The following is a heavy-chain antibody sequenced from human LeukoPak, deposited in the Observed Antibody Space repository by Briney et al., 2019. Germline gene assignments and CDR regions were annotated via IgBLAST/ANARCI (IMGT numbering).Heavy chain of an antibody. D-gene: IGHD3-22*01. Sequence: ASVKVSCKASGYTFTSYAMNWVRQAPGQGLEWMGWINTNTGNPTYAQGFTGRFVFSLDTSVSTAYLQISSLKAEDTAVYYCARDLSYDSSGYPMRINFDYWGQGTLVTVSS. V-gene: IGHV7-4-1*02. CDR3: ARDLSYDSSGYPMRINFDY. CDR2: INTNTGNP. J-gene: IGHJ4*02. CDR1: GYTFTSYA.